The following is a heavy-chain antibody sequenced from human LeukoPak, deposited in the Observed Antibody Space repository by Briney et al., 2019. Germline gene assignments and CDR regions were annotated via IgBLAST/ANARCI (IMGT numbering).Heavy chain of an antibody. CDR2: ISAYNGNT. CDR1: GYTFTSYV. V-gene: IGHV1-18*01. CDR3: ARGTPILRTKRPPRPQNDY. Sequence: ASVKVSCKASGYTFTSYVISWVRQAPGQGLEWMGWISAYNGNTNYAQKLQGRVTMTTDTSTSTAYMELGSLRSDDTAVYYCARGTPILRTKRPPRPQNDYWGQGTLVTVSS. J-gene: IGHJ4*02. D-gene: IGHD4-17*01.